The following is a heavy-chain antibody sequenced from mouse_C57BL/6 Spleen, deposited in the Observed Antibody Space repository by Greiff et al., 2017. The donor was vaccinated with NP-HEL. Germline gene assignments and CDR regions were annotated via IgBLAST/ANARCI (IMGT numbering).Heavy chain of an antibody. CDR2: IYPGSGST. D-gene: IGHD1-1*01. J-gene: IGHJ2*01. CDR1: GYTFTSYW. Sequence: QVQLQQPGAELVKPGASVKMSCKASGYTFTSYWITWVKQRPGQGLEWIGDIYPGSGSTNYNEKFKSKATLTVDTSSSKAYMQLSSLTSEDSAVYYCARWDYYGISLYSFDYWGQDTTLTVSS. V-gene: IGHV1-55*01. CDR3: ARWDYYGISLYSFDY.